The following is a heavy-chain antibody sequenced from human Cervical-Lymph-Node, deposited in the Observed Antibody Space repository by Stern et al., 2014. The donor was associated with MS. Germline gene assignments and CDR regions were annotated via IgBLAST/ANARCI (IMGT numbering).Heavy chain of an antibody. CDR3: ARRLGSHESGWFDP. D-gene: IGHD1-26*01. Sequence: QVQLVQSGAEVKKPGSSVKVSCQASGGTLISYPISWVRQAPGQWLEWLGGIMPIWGTSNYAHKSQGRVTITADESTTTIYMELRSLKSEDTAVYYCARRLGSHESGWFDPWGQGTLVTVSS. J-gene: IGHJ5*02. CDR2: IMPIWGTS. CDR1: GGTLISYP. V-gene: IGHV1-69*01.